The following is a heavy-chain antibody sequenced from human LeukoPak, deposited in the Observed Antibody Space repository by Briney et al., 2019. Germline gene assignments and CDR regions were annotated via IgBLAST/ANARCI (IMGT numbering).Heavy chain of an antibody. CDR2: INHSGST. V-gene: IGHV4-34*01. Sequence: SETLSLTCAVYGGSFSGYYWSWIRQPPGKGLEWIGEINHSGSTNYNPSLKSRVTISVDTSKNQFSLKLSSVTAADTAVYYCARGQKDCSGGSCYRNWFDPWGQGTLVTVSS. CDR1: GGSFSGYY. J-gene: IGHJ5*02. CDR3: ARGQKDCSGGSCYRNWFDP. D-gene: IGHD2-15*01.